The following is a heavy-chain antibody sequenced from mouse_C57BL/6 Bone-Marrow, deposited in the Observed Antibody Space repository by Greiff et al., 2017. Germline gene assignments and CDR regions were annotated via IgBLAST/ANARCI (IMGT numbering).Heavy chain of an antibody. J-gene: IGHJ4*01. V-gene: IGHV7-3*01. CDR3: ARSYYGSSDRAMDY. CDR1: GFTFTDYY. Sequence: EVQVVESGGGLVQPGGSLSLSCAASGFTFTDYYMSWVRQPPGKALEWLGFIRNKANGYTTEYSASVKGRFTISRDNSQSILYLQMNALRAEDSATYYCARSYYGSSDRAMDYWGQGTSVTVSS. CDR2: IRNKANGYTT. D-gene: IGHD1-1*01.